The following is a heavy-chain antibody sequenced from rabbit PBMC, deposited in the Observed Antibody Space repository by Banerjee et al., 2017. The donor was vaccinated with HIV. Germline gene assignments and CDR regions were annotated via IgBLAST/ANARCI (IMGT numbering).Heavy chain of an antibody. Sequence: QVQLVESGGGPVQPEGSLALTCTVSGFSFSSRYWICWVRQAPGKGLEWIACIRGGDSGRTFYASWATGRFTISKTSSTTVTLQMTSLTAADTATYFCGRFVDPDAFNFWGPGTLVTVS. CDR2: IRGGDSGRT. V-gene: IGHV1S45*01. CDR3: GRFVDPDAFNF. D-gene: IGHD7-1*01. J-gene: IGHJ6*01. CDR1: GFSFSSRYW.